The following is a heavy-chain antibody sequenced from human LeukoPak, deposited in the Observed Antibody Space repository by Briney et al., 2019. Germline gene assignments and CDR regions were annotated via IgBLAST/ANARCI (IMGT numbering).Heavy chain of an antibody. CDR3: ARVNSYIVVVPAAMGYYYYYYMDV. Sequence: GGSLRLSCAASGFTFSSYSMNWVRQAPGKGLEWVSSISSSSNYIYYADSVKGRFTISRDNAKNSLYLQMNSLRAEDTAVYHCARVNSYIVVVPAAMGYYYYYYMDVWGKGTTVTISS. V-gene: IGHV3-21*01. CDR2: ISSSSNYI. CDR1: GFTFSSYS. J-gene: IGHJ6*03. D-gene: IGHD2-2*01.